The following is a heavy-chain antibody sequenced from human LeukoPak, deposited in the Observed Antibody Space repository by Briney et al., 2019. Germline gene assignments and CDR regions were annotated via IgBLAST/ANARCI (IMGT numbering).Heavy chain of an antibody. D-gene: IGHD2-2*01. J-gene: IGHJ4*02. CDR1: GFTFSSYA. Sequence: GGSLRLSCAASGFTFSSYAMSWVRQAPGKGLEWVSAISGSGGSTYYADSVKGRFTISRDNSKNTLYLQMNSLRAEDTAVYYCANLVLGYCSSISCTSGYWGQGTLVTVSS. CDR2: ISGSGGST. V-gene: IGHV3-23*01. CDR3: ANLVLGYCSSISCTSGY.